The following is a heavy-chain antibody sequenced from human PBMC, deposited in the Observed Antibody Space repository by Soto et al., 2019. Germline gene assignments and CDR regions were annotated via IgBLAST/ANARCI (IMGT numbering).Heavy chain of an antibody. CDR3: ARDWGADSPPLDY. CDR1: GYTFTGNY. J-gene: IGHJ4*02. Sequence: QVQLVQSAAEVKKPGASVKVSCTTSGYTFTGNYMHWVRQAPGQGLEWMGWINPNSGGTNYAQNFQGRVTMTRDTSISTAYMELSRLTYDDTAVYYCARDWGADSPPLDYWGQGTLVTVSS. CDR2: INPNSGGT. D-gene: IGHD3-16*01. V-gene: IGHV1-2*02.